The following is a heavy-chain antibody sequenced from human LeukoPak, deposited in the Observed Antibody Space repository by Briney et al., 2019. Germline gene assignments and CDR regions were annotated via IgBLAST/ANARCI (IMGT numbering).Heavy chain of an antibody. J-gene: IGHJ5*02. Sequence: GESLKISCKGSGYSFTSYWIGWVRQMPGKGLEWMGIIYPGDSDTRYSPSFQGQVTISADKSISTAYLQWSSLKASDTAMYYCARHRFIVTAPATFDPWGQGTLVTVSS. CDR3: ARHRFIVTAPATFDP. D-gene: IGHD1-14*01. CDR1: GYSFTSYW. V-gene: IGHV5-51*01. CDR2: IYPGDSDT.